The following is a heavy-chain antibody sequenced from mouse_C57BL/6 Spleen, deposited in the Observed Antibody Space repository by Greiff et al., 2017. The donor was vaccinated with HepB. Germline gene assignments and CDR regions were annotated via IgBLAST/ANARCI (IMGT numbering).Heavy chain of an antibody. CDR3: ARAWDDAMDY. V-gene: IGHV1-19*01. Sequence: VQLQQSGPVLVKPGASVKMSCKASGYTFTDYYMNWVKQSHGKSLEWIGVINPYNGGTSYNQKFKGKATLTVDKSSSTAYMELNSLTSEDFAVYYCARAWDDAMDYWGQGTSVTVSS. D-gene: IGHD4-1*01. CDR1: GYTFTDYY. J-gene: IGHJ4*01. CDR2: INPYNGGT.